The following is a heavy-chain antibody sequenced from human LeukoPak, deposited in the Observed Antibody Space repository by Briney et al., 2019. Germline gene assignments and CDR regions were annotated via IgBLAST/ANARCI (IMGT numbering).Heavy chain of an antibody. Sequence: ASVKVSCKASGGTFSSYTISWVRQALGQGLEWMGRIIPILGIANYAQKFQGRVTITADKSTSTAYMELSSLRSEDTAVYYCARYCSSTSCYTLNTGAYYYYGMDVWGQGTTVTVSS. CDR2: IIPILGIA. CDR3: ARYCSSTSCYTLNTGAYYYYGMDV. CDR1: GGTFSSYT. D-gene: IGHD2-2*02. V-gene: IGHV1-69*02. J-gene: IGHJ6*02.